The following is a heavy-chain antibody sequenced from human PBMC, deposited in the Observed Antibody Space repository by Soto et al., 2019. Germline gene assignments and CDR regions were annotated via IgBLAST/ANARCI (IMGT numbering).Heavy chain of an antibody. CDR3: ARGDRFRCSGDRCFSDGLFLS. D-gene: IGHD2-15*01. CDR2: INGSSSTM. Sequence: EVQLVASGGGLVQRGGSLRLSCAASGFTFGIYSMNWVRQAPGKGLEWISYINGSSSTMYYADSVKGRFIISRDNADNSLYLQMNSLRAADTAVYYCARGDRFRCSGDRCFSDGLFLSWGQGTLVTVSS. V-gene: IGHV3-48*01. CDR1: GFTFGIYS. J-gene: IGHJ5*02.